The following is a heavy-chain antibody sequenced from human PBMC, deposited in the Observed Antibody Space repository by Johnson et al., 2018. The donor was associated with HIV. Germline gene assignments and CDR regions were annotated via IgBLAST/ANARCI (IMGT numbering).Heavy chain of an antibody. V-gene: IGHV3-74*01. CDR3: ARAPSPGPGGSVDI. J-gene: IGHJ3*02. CDR2: LNSDGSSV. D-gene: IGHD3-10*01. CDR1: GFTFSSYW. Sequence: VQLVESGGGLVQPGGSLRLSCAASGFTFSSYWMHWVRQAPGKGLMWVSRLNSDGSSVSYADFVKGRFTVSRDNAKNTRYLQMNILRAEDTAVYYCARAPSPGPGGSVDIWGQGTMVTVSS.